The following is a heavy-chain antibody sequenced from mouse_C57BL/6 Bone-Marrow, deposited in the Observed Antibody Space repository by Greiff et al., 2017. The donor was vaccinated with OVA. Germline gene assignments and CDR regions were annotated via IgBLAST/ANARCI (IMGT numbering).Heavy chain of an antibody. D-gene: IGHD1-1*01. V-gene: IGHV8-8*01. J-gene: IGHJ1*03. CDR2: IWWDDDK. CDR3: ARRRAYYYGNWYFDV. CDR1: GFSLSTFGMG. Sequence: QVTLKVSGPGILQPSQTLSLTCSFSGFSLSTFGMGVGWIRQPSGKGLEWLAHIWWDDDKYYNPALKSRLTISKDTSKNQVFLKLANVDTADTATYYCARRRAYYYGNWYFDVWGTGTTVTVPS.